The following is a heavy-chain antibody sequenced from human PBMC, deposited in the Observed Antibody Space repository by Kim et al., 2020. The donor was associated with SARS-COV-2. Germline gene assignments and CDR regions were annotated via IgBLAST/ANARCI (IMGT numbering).Heavy chain of an antibody. J-gene: IGHJ6*02. CDR3: AREIVSYYGMDV. Sequence: YYADSVKGRFTISKDNSKNALYLQRSSLRAEDTAVYYCAREIVSYYGMDVWGQGPTVTVSS. D-gene: IGHD1-26*01. V-gene: IGHV3-30*15.